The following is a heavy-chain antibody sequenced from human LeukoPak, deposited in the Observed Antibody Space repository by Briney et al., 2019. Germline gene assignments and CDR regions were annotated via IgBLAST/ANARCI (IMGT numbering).Heavy chain of an antibody. CDR2: ITSDGTST. Sequence: GGSLRLSCAASGFTFSSYWMHWVRQAPGKGLVWVSRITSDGTSTIYADSVKGRFTISRDNAKNSLYLQMNSLRAEDTAVYYCARVGRGATPGYWGQGTLVTVSS. J-gene: IGHJ4*02. D-gene: IGHD1-26*01. CDR3: ARVGRGATPGY. V-gene: IGHV3-74*01. CDR1: GFTFSSYW.